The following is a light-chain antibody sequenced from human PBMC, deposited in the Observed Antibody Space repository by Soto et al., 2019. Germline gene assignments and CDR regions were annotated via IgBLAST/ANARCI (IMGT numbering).Light chain of an antibody. CDR1: QAISSW. CDR2: EAS. Sequence: DIQMTQSPSSVSASVGDSVTIACRASQAISSWLAWYQQQPGKAPKLLIYEASSLQSGVPSRFSGSGSGTDFTLTISSLQPEDFATYYCQQTNSFPRTFGQGTKVHIK. CDR3: QQTNSFPRT. J-gene: IGKJ1*01. V-gene: IGKV1-12*01.